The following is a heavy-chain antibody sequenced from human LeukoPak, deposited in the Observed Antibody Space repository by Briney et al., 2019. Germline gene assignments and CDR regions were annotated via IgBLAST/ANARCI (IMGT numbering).Heavy chain of an antibody. V-gene: IGHV3-23*01. D-gene: IGHD4-17*01. CDR1: GFTSSSDA. Sequence: GRSLRPSCAASGFTSSSDAMSWVRQAPGEGLEWVSAISGSGGSTYYADSVKGRFTLSRDNSKNTLYLQMNSLRAEDTAVYYCAKDSHGDYPLYFDYWGQGTLVTVSS. J-gene: IGHJ4*02. CDR3: AKDSHGDYPLYFDY. CDR2: ISGSGGST.